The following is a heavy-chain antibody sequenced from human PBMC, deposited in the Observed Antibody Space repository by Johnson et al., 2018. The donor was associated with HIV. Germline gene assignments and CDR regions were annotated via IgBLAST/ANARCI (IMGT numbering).Heavy chain of an antibody. CDR3: ASVYYDILTGYYYDAFDM. D-gene: IGHD3-9*01. CDR1: GFTFSSYA. V-gene: IGHV3-30-3*01. CDR2: ISYDGSNK. J-gene: IGHJ3*02. Sequence: QVQLVESGGGVVQPGRSLRLSCAASGFTFSSYAMHWVRQAPGKGLEWVAVISYDGSNKYYADSVKGRFTISRDNSKSTLYLQMNSLRAEDTAVYYCASVYYDILTGYYYDAFDMWGQGTMVTVSS.